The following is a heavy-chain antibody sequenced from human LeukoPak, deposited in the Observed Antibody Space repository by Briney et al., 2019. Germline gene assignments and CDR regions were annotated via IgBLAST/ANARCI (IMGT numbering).Heavy chain of an antibody. CDR1: GFTFSSYG. Sequence: GSLRLSCAASGFTFSSYGMSWVRQAPGKGLEWVSATSGSGGSTYYADSVKGRFSVSRDNSKNTLYLQMNSLRVDDTAVYYCARGSCSNIRCHDAFDIWGQGTMVTVSS. V-gene: IGHV3-23*01. J-gene: IGHJ3*02. D-gene: IGHD2-2*01. CDR2: TSGSGGST. CDR3: ARGSCSNIRCHDAFDI.